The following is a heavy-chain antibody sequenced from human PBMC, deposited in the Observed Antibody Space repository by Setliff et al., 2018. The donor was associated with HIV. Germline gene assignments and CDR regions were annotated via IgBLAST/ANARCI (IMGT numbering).Heavy chain of an antibody. CDR3: ARSIVPVASGYYYFEY. J-gene: IGHJ4*02. V-gene: IGHV4-39*01. D-gene: IGHD3-3*01. CDR1: GGSINSTSYY. CDR2: IDHTGRT. Sequence: SETLSLTCTVSGGSINSTSYYWGWIRQPPANGWEWIGSIDHTGRTYYTPSLKIRVTIPVDTSKNQFSLSLSSVAAGDTAVYYCARSIVPVASGYYYFEYWGKGTLVTVSS.